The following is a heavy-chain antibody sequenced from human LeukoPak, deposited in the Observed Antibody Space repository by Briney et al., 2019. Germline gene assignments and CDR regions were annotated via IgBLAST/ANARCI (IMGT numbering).Heavy chain of an antibody. J-gene: IGHJ6*02. CDR2: IIPIFGTA. CDR3: ARCPRGSYYYDSSGYYLYYYGMDV. CDR1: GGTFSSYA. V-gene: IGHV1-69*13. D-gene: IGHD3-22*01. Sequence: ASVKVSCKASGGTFSSYAISWVRQAPGQGLEWMGGIIPIFGTANYAQKFQGRVTITADESTSTAYMELSSLRSEDTAVYYCARCPRGSYYYDSSGYYLYYYGMDVWGQGTTVTVSS.